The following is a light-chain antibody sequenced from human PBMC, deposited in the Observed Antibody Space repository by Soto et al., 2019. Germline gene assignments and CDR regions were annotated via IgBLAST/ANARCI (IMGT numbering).Light chain of an antibody. J-gene: IGLJ1*01. CDR2: EGS. V-gene: IGLV2-23*01. Sequence: QSALTQPASVSGSPRQSITISCTGTSSDVGSYNLLSWYQQHPGKAPKLMIYEGSKRPSGVSNRFSGCKSVNKASLTSYGLKAEDEADYYCCSYAGSSTSLVFGTGTKVTVL. CDR1: SSDVGSYNL. CDR3: CSYAGSSTSLV.